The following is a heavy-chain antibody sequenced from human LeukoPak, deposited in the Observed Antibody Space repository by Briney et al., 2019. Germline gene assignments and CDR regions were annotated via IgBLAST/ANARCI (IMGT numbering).Heavy chain of an antibody. CDR2: ISYDGSNK. CDR1: GFTFSSYA. J-gene: IGHJ3*02. CDR3: ARSTVHAFDI. D-gene: IGHD6-6*01. Sequence: GGSLRLSCAASGFTFSSYAIHWVRQAPGKGLEWVAVISYDGSNKYYADSVKGRFTISRDNSKNTLYLQMNSLRAEDTAVYYCARSTVHAFDIWGQGTMVTVFS. V-gene: IGHV3-30*04.